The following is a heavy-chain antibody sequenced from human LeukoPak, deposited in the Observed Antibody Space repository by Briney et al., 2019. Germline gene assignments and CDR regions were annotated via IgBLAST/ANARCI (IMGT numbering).Heavy chain of an antibody. V-gene: IGHV3-23*01. J-gene: IGHJ5*02. CDR3: TKDPNGDYIGAFDP. CDR1: GFTFGSFA. Sequence: GGSLRLSCEASGFTFGSFAMYWVRQAPGKGLEWVSSITGGHYATYNTDSVKGRFTISRDNAKNTLYLQMNSLRADDTAIYYCTKDPNGDYIGAFDPWGQGTLVTVSS. CDR2: ITGGHYAT. D-gene: IGHD4-17*01.